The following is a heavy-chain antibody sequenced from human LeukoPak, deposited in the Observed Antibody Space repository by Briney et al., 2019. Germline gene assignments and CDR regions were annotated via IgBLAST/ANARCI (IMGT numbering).Heavy chain of an antibody. CDR2: ISGDGGST. V-gene: IGHV3-43*02. J-gene: IGHJ4*02. Sequence: PGGSLRLSCAASGFTFDDYAMHWVRQAPGKGLEWVSLISGDGGSTYYADSVKGRFTISRDNSKNSLYLQMNSLRTEDTALYYCAKSPGLSGYDPIDYWGQGTLVTVSS. CDR3: AKSPGLSGYDPIDY. D-gene: IGHD5-12*01. CDR1: GFTFDDYA.